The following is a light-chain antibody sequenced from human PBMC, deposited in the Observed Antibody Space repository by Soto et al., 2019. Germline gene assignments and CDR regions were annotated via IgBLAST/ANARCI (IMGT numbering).Light chain of an antibody. Sequence: QSVLTQPPSVSEAPRQRVTISCSGSSSNIGNNAVNWYQQVPGKAPKLLIYYNDLLPSGVSDRFSGSKSGTSASLAISGLQSEDEADYYCAALDDSLNGPVFGGGTKVTVL. CDR2: YND. CDR3: AALDDSLNGPV. V-gene: IGLV1-36*01. J-gene: IGLJ2*01. CDR1: SSNIGNNA.